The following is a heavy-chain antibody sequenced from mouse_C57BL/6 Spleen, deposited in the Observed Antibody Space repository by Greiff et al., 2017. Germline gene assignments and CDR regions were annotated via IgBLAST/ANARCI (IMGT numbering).Heavy chain of an antibody. Sequence: VQLQQSGPELVKPGASVKIPCKASGYTFTDYNMDWVKQSHGKSLEWIGDINPNNGGTIYNQKFKGKATLTVDKSSSTAYMELRSLTSEDTAVYYCARDIYYYGSSYGWYAMCYWGQGASVTV. CDR3: ARDIYYYGSSYGWYAMCY. CDR1: GYTFTDYN. D-gene: IGHD1-1*01. J-gene: IGHJ4*01. CDR2: INPNNGGT. V-gene: IGHV1-18*01.